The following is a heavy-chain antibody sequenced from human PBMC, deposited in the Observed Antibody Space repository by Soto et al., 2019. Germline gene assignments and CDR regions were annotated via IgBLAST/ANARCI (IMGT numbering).Heavy chain of an antibody. CDR2: ISSSSSYT. J-gene: IGHJ4*02. CDR3: ARESRAGVVVIEYYFDY. V-gene: IGHV3-11*06. D-gene: IGHD3-22*01. Sequence: QVQLVGSGGGLVKPGGSLRLSCAASGFTFSDYYMSWIRQAPGKGLEWVSYISSSSSYTNYADSVKGRFTISRDNAKNSLYLQMNSLRAEDTAVYYCARESRAGVVVIEYYFDYWGQGTLVTVSS. CDR1: GFTFSDYY.